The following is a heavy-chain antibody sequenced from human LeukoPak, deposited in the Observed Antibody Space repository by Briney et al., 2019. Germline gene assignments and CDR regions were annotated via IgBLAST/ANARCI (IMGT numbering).Heavy chain of an antibody. J-gene: IGHJ4*02. CDR2: INHSGTT. D-gene: IGHD6-13*01. Sequence: SETLSLTCAVYGGSFSYYYWSWIRQPPGKGLEWIGEINHSGTTNYNPSLKSRVTISVDTSKNQFSLQLSFVTAADTAVYYCATFPEASAAGYDYWGQGTLVTVSS. CDR3: ATFPEASAAGYDY. CDR1: GGSFSYYY. V-gene: IGHV4-34*01.